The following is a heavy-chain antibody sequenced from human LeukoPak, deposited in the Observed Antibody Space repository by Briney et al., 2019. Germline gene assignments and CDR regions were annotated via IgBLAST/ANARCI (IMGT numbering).Heavy chain of an antibody. Sequence: PGGSLRLSCAASGFTFSSYAMHWVRQAPGKGLEWVAVISYDGSNKYYADSVKGRFTISRDNSKNTLYLQMNSLRAEDTAVYYCAVGSSDGFDPWGQGTLVTVSS. V-gene: IGHV3-30*04. D-gene: IGHD1-26*01. CDR2: ISYDGSNK. J-gene: IGHJ5*02. CDR3: AVGSSDGFDP. CDR1: GFTFSSYA.